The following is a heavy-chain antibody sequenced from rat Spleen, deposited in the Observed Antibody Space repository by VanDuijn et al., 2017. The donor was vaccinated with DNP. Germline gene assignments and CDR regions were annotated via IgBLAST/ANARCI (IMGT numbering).Heavy chain of an antibody. V-gene: IGHV5-20*01. D-gene: IGHD1-12*02. Sequence: EVQLVESGGGLVQPGRSLKLSCAASGFTFSDYYMAWVRQAPAKGLEWVASITNTGGSTYYPDSVKGRFTISRDNAKSTLYLQVNSLRSEDTATYYCTVDRDGSYGVAYWGQGTLVTVSS. CDR3: TVDRDGSYGVAY. CDR1: GFTFSDYY. CDR2: ITNTGGST. J-gene: IGHJ3*01.